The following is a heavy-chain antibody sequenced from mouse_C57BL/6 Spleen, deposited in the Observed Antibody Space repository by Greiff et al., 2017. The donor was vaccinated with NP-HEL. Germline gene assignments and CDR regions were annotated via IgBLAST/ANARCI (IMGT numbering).Heavy chain of an antibody. J-gene: IGHJ4*01. CDR2: IRSKSNNYAT. CDR1: GFSFNTYA. CDR3: VRGTTVVGPYAMDY. D-gene: IGHD1-1*01. V-gene: IGHV10-1*01. Sequence: EVMLVESGGGLVQPKGSLKLSCAASGFSFNTYAMNWVRQAPGKGLEWVARIRSKSNNYATYYADSVKDRFTIYRDDSESMLYLQMNNLKTEDTAMYYCVRGTTVVGPYAMDYWGQGTSVTVSS.